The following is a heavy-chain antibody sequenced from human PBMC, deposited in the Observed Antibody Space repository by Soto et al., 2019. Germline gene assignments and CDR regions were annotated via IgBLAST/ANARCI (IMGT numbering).Heavy chain of an antibody. CDR3: ARGRYGDY. CDR2: ISAHNGNT. V-gene: IGHV1-18*01. CDR1: GYDFTTYG. J-gene: IGHJ4*02. D-gene: IGHD1-1*01. Sequence: QVHLVQSGAEVKKPGASVKVSCKGSGYDFTTYGITWVRQAPGQGLEWMAWISAHNGNTDYAQKLQGRVTVTRDTSTSKAYRELRSLRSDDTAVYYCARGRYGDYWGQGALVTVSS.